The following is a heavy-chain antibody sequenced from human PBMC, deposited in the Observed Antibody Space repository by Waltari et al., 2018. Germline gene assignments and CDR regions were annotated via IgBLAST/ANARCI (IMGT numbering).Heavy chain of an antibody. J-gene: IGHJ4*02. CDR1: GGSFSGYY. Sequence: QVQLPQWGAGLLKPSETLSLTCAVYGGSFSGYYWTWIRKPPGKGLEWIGEINHSGRTNYNPSLKSRVTISVDTSKNQFSRKLSSVTAADTAVYYCARGRGYDYVWGSYRYTLDYWGQGTLVTVSS. CDR2: INHSGRT. CDR3: ARGRGYDYVWGSYRYTLDY. V-gene: IGHV4-34*01. D-gene: IGHD3-16*02.